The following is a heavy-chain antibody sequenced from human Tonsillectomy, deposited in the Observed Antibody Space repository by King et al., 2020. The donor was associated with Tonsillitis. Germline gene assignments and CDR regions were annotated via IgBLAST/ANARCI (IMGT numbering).Heavy chain of an antibody. J-gene: IGHJ4*02. D-gene: IGHD2-21*02. V-gene: IGHV4-30-4*01. CDR1: GGSISSIDYY. Sequence: QLQESGPGQVKPSQTLSLTCTVSGGSISSIDYYWSWIRQPPGKGLEWIGYIYYSGNTFYNPPLKSRVTMSVDTSKNQFSLKLSSVTAADTAVYYCARESTTYCGGDCYSGPLDYWGQGTLVTVSS. CDR3: ARESTTYCGGDCYSGPLDY. CDR2: IYYSGNT.